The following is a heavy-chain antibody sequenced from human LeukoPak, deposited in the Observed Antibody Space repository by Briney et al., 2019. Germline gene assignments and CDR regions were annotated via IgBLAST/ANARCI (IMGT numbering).Heavy chain of an antibody. CDR2: IHYSGST. CDR3: ARHDVYRAAAGDYFDF. V-gene: IGHV4-39*01. CDR1: GDSISSKTYY. D-gene: IGHD6-13*01. J-gene: IGHJ4*02. Sequence: SETLSLPCTVSGDSISSKTYYWGWIPQPPGKGLEWIGSIHYSGSTYYNPSLKSRVTISEDTSKNQFSLNLSSVTAADTAVYFCARHDVYRAAAGDYFDFWGQGTLVTVSS.